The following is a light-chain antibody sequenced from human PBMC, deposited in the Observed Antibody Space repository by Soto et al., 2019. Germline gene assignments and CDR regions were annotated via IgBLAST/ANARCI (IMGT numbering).Light chain of an antibody. J-gene: IGLJ1*01. CDR1: SSNIGNNY. Sequence: QSVLTQPPSVSAAPGQKVTISCSGSSSNIGNNYVSWYQQLPGTAPKLLIYDNNKRPSGIPDRFSGSKSGTSATLGITGLQTGDEAHYHCRTWDSSLSVNYVFGTGTKVTVL. CDR2: DNN. CDR3: RTWDSSLSVNYV. V-gene: IGLV1-51*01.